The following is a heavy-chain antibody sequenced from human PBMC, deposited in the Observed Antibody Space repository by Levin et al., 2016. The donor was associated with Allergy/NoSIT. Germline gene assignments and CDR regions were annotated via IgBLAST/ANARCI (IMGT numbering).Heavy chain of an antibody. D-gene: IGHD3-22*01. CDR1: GFTVSSNY. CDR3: TGSGYRHKPFDY. V-gene: IGHV3-53*01. J-gene: IGHJ4*02. CDR2: IYSGGST. Sequence: GGSLRLSCAASGFTVSSNYMSWVRQAPGKGLEWVSVIYSGGSTYYADSVKGRFTISRDNSKNTLYLQMNSLRAEDTAVYYCTGSGYRHKPFDYWGQGTLVTVSS.